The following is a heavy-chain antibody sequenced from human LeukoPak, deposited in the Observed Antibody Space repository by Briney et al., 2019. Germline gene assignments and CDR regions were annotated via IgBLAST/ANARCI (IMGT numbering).Heavy chain of an antibody. V-gene: IGHV3-23*01. J-gene: IGHJ6*03. CDR3: AKRYGATYYYYYMDV. CDR2: ISGSGGST. CDR1: GFTFSSYA. Sequence: GGSLRLSCAASGFTFSSYAMSWVRQAPGKGLDWVSAISGSGGSTYYADSVKGRFTISRDDPKNTLYLQMNSLRAEDTAVYYCAKRYGATYYYYYMDVWGKGTTVTVSS. D-gene: IGHD4-17*01.